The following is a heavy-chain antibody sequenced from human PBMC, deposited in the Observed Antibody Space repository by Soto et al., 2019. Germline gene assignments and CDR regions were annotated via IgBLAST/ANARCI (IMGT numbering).Heavy chain of an antibody. Sequence: PGGSLRLSCVISRLTFSNYALNWVRQAPGKGLEWVSSISGSGDTAYYADSVKGRFTISRDNSKNTLYLQMNSLRAEDTAVYYCARSRLKGSSTGWFDPWGQGTLVTVSS. CDR2: ISGSGDTA. CDR3: ARSRLKGSSTGWFDP. V-gene: IGHV3-23*01. D-gene: IGHD6-25*01. CDR1: RLTFSNYA. J-gene: IGHJ5*02.